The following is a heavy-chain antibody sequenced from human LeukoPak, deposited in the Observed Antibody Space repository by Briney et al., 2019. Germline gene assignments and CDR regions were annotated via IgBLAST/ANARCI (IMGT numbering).Heavy chain of an antibody. CDR3: ARVARVAIAAAGNAGGY. CDR1: GGSISSGGYY. J-gene: IGHJ4*02. Sequence: SQTLSLTCTVSGGSISSGGYYWSWIRQPPGKGLEWIGYIYHSGSTYYNPSLKSRVTISVDRSKNQFSLKLSSVTAADTAVYYCARVARVAIAAAGNAGGYWGQGTLVTVSS. CDR2: IYHSGST. V-gene: IGHV4-30-2*01. D-gene: IGHD6-13*01.